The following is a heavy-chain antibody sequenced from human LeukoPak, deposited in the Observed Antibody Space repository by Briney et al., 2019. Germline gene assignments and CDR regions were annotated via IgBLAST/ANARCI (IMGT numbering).Heavy chain of an antibody. CDR1: GFTFSNYA. CDR2: ISYDGSKK. D-gene: IGHD3-22*01. V-gene: IGHV3-30*04. Sequence: PGGSLRLSCAASGFTFSNYAMHWVRQAPGKGLEWVAVISYDGSKKFYADSVKGRFTISRDNSKNTLYLQMNSLRAEDTAVYYCAKEVRRYFQHWGQGTLVTVSS. CDR3: AKEVRRYFQH. J-gene: IGHJ1*01.